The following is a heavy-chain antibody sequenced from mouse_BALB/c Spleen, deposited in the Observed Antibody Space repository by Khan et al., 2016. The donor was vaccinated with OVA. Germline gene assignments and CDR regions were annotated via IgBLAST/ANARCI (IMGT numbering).Heavy chain of an antibody. CDR2: ISTYSGNT. V-gene: IGHV1S137*01. J-gene: IGHJ2*01. CDR3: ARPAYDGYYDY. CDR1: GYTFTDYA. Sequence: QVQLQQSGPELVRPGVSVKISCKGSGYTFTDYAMYWVKQSHAKSLEWIGLISTYSGNTNYNQKFKGKATMTVDKSSSTAYMELASLKSEDSAIYYCARPAYDGYYDYWGQGTTLTVSS. D-gene: IGHD2-3*01.